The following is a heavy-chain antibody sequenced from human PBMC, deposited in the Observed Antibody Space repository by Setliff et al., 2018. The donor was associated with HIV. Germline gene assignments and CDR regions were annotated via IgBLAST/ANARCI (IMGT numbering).Heavy chain of an antibody. CDR3: ARAELHYDILTQFKSVDV. CDR1: GGSISSSDW. V-gene: IGHV4-4*02. CDR2: IYHSGGT. D-gene: IGHD3-9*01. J-gene: IGHJ6*04. Sequence: SETLSLTCAVSGGSISSSDWWSWVRQPPGKGLEWIGEIYHSGGTYYKSSLKSRVIISLDTSKNHFSLNLRSVTAADTAVYYCARAELHYDILTQFKSVDVWGKGTTVTVSS.